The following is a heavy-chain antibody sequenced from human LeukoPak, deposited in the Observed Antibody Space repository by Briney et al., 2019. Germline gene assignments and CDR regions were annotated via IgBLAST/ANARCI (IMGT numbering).Heavy chain of an antibody. D-gene: IGHD1-1*01. CDR1: GGTFSSYV. CDR2: IIPRFGAT. V-gene: IGHV1-69*05. Sequence: GASVKVSCKASGGTFSSYVVSWVRQAPGQGLEWMGGIIPRFGATNFAQKFRDRVTITTDESTTTVYMELSSLRSEDTAVYYCARERDSGTTSFIWFDPWGQGTLVTVSS. J-gene: IGHJ5*02. CDR3: ARERDSGTTSFIWFDP.